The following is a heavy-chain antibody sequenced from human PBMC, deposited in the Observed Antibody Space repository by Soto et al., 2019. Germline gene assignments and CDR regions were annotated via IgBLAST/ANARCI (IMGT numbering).Heavy chain of an antibody. D-gene: IGHD1-1*01. CDR1: GFTFSTVA. CDR3: AKLYWNPRYFDY. V-gene: IGHV3-23*01. Sequence: LRLSCVASGFTFSTVAMTWVRQAPGKGLEWVSSISDNGGNTDYADSVRGRFTLSRDNSKNTLYLQMNHLKAEDTAVYYCAKLYWNPRYFDYWGQGARVTVSS. CDR2: ISDNGGNT. J-gene: IGHJ4*02.